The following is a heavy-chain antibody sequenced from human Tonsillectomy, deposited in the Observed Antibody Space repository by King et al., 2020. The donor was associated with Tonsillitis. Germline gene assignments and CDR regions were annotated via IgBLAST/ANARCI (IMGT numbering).Heavy chain of an antibody. Sequence: QVQLQESGPGLVKPSETLSLTCTVSGGSISSYYWSWILQPPGKGLEWIGYIYYSGSTNYNPSLKSRVTISVYTSKNQFSLKLSSVTAADTAVYYCARESGSYSVGSNWFDPWGQGTLVTVSS. CDR2: IYYSGST. CDR3: ARESGSYSVGSNWFDP. V-gene: IGHV4-59*08. CDR1: GGSISSYY. J-gene: IGHJ5*02. D-gene: IGHD1-26*01.